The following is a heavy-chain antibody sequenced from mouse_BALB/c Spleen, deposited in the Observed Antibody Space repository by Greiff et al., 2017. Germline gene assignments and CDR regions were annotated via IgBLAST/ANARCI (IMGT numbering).Heavy chain of an antibody. CDR2: IYPGGGYT. J-gene: IGHJ4*01. V-gene: IGHV1-63*02. D-gene: IGHD1-2*01. CDR3: ARRLPRLKAMDY. CDR1: GYTFTNYW. Sequence: VQVVESGAELVRPGTSVKISCKASGYTFTNYWLGWVKQRPGHGLEWIGDIYPGGGYTNYNEKFKGKATLTADTSSSTAYMQLSSLTSEDSAVYFCARRLPRLKAMDYWGQGTSVTVSS.